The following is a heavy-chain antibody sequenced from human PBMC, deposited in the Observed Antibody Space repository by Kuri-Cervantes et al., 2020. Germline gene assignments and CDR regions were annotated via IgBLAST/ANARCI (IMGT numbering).Heavy chain of an antibody. CDR3: ARAAGGNPNDY. V-gene: IGHV1-8*03. CDR1: GYTFSRYD. CDR2: MNPNSGNT. D-gene: IGHD3-16*01. J-gene: IGHJ4*02. Sequence: ASVKVSCKASGYTFSRYDINRVRQATGQGLEWMGWMNPNSGNTGYAQKFQGRVTITRDRSMSTAYMELSRLKSDDAAVYYCARAAGGNPNDYWGQGTLVTVSS.